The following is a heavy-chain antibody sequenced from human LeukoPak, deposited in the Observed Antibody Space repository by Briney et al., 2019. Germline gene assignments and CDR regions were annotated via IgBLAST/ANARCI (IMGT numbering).Heavy chain of an antibody. D-gene: IGHD6-19*01. CDR3: TQQWLVLGAFDI. CDR2: ISGSGDST. J-gene: IGHJ3*02. Sequence: SGGSLRLSCADSGFTFSSYAMSWVRQASGKGLEWVSAISGSGDSTYDADSVKGRFTISRDNSKNTLYLQMNSLRAEDTAVYYCTQQWLVLGAFDIWGQGTMVTVSS. V-gene: IGHV3-23*01. CDR1: GFTFSSYA.